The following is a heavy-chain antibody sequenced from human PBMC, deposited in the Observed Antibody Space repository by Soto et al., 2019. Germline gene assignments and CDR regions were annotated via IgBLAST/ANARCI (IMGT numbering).Heavy chain of an antibody. CDR2: TRNKGNGYTT. J-gene: IGHJ4*02. Sequence: PGGSLRLSCAASGFTFSDHYMDWVRQAPGKGLEWVGRTRNKGNGYTTEYAASVKGRFTISRDDSKNSLYLQMNSLKTEDTAVYYCARGGSWYVYFDYWGQGTLVTVSS. CDR1: GFTFSDHY. D-gene: IGHD6-13*01. V-gene: IGHV3-72*01. CDR3: ARGGSWYVYFDY.